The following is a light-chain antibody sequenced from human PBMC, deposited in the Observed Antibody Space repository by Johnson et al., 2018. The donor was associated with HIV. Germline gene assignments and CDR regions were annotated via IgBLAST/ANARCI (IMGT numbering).Light chain of an antibody. CDR3: GTWDSSLMAGV. J-gene: IGLJ1*01. V-gene: IGLV1-51*02. CDR1: SSNIGNNY. Sequence: QSVLTQPPSVSAAPGQKVTISCSGSSSNIGNNYVSWYQQLPGTAPKLLIYENNKRPSGIPDRFSGSKSGTSATLGITGLQTGDEADYYCGTWDSSLMAGVFGAGTNVPVL. CDR2: ENN.